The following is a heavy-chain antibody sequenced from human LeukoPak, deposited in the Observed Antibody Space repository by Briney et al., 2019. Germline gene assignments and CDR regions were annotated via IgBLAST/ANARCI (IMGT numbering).Heavy chain of an antibody. V-gene: IGHV4-39*07. CDR1: GGSISSSGYY. Sequence: SETLSLTCTVSGGSISSSGYYWGWIRQPPGKGLEWIGSIYYSGSTYYNPSLKSRVTISVDTSKNQFSLKLSSVTAADTAVYYCASADSYGVYFDYWGQGTLVTVSS. CDR2: IYYSGST. J-gene: IGHJ4*02. CDR3: ASADSYGVYFDY. D-gene: IGHD5-18*01.